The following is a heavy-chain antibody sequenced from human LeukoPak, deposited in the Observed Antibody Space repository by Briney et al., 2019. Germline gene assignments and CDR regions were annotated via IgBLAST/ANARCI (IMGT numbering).Heavy chain of an antibody. CDR1: GFTLNNAW. CDR2: IKRETDGGTI. CDR3: TTDRYYDNSELQFQH. J-gene: IGHJ1*01. Sequence: GGSLRLSCAASGFTLNNAWMSWVRQAPGKGLEWLGRIKRETDGGTIDYAAPVKGRFTISRDDSRNTLYPQMDSLKIEDTAVYYCTTDRYYDNSELQFQHWGQGTLVTVSS. V-gene: IGHV3-15*01. D-gene: IGHD3-22*01.